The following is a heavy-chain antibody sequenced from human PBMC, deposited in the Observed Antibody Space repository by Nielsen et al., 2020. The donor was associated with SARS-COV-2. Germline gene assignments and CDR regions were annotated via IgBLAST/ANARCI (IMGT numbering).Heavy chain of an antibody. V-gene: IGHV1-2*04. J-gene: IGHJ4*02. D-gene: IGHD3-22*01. CDR2: INPNSGGT. CDR1: GYTFTGYY. Sequence: ASVKVSCKASGYTFTGYYMHWVRQAPGQGLEWMGWINPNSGGTNYAQKFQGWVTMTRDTSISTAYMELSRLRSDDTAVYYCARDDLGDSSGQPNWGQGTLVTVSS. CDR3: ARDDLGDSSGQPN.